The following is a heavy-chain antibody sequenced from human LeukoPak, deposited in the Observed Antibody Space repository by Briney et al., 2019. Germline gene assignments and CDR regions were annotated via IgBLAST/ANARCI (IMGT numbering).Heavy chain of an antibody. V-gene: IGHV4-34*01. J-gene: IGHJ5*02. CDR2: TYHSGST. CDR3: ASDDYGDYRSFDP. CDR1: GGSFSGYY. D-gene: IGHD4-17*01. Sequence: SETLSLTCAVYGGSFSGYYWSWIRQSPGKGLEWIGETYHSGSTNYNSSLKSRVTISLDTSKNQFSLKLSSVTAADTAVYYCASDDYGDYRSFDPWGQGTLVTVSS.